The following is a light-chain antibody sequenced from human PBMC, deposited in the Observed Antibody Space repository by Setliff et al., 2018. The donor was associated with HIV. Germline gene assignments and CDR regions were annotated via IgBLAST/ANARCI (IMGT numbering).Light chain of an antibody. CDR3: SSYTTRCTWV. J-gene: IGLJ3*02. Sequence: QSALAQPASVSGSPGQSITISCAGTSSDVGDYAFVSWYPQHPGKAPKLSIYEVRRRPSGISNRFSGSKSGNTASRTISGLQTDDEADYHCSSYTTRCTWVFGGGTKVTVL. CDR2: EVR. CDR1: SSDVGDYAF. V-gene: IGLV2-14*03.